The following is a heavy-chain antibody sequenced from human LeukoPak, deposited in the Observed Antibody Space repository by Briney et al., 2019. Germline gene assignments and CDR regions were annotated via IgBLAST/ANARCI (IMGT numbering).Heavy chain of an antibody. D-gene: IGHD1-26*01. J-gene: IGHJ4*02. CDR2: INPNSGDT. V-gene: IGHV1-2*02. CDR3: ARGRGSYSFDY. CDR1: GYTFTGYY. Sequence: ASVKVSCKASGYTFTGYYMYWVRQAPGQGLEWMGWINPNSGDTNYAQKFQGSVTMTRDTSISTAYMELRRLRSDDTAVYYCARGRGSYSFDYWGQGTLVTVSS.